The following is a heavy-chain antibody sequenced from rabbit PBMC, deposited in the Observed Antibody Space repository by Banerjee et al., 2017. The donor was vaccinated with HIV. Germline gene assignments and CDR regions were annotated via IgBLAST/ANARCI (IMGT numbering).Heavy chain of an antibody. V-gene: IGHV1S40*01. D-gene: IGHD2-1*01. J-gene: IGHJ4*01. CDR2: IYASSGST. Sequence: QSLEESGGGLVQPEGSLTLTCKASGFTISSSYYMCWVRQAPGKGLEWIGCIYASSGSTWYASWVNGRFTISKTSSTVDLKMTSLTAADTATYFCANYGGYGHYGYLWGPGTLVTVS. CDR1: GFTISSSYY. CDR3: ANYGGYGHYGYL.